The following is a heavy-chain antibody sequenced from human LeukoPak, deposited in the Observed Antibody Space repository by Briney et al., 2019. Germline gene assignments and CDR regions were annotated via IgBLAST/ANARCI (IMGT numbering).Heavy chain of an antibody. CDR2: SSYDGGTK. CDR3: AKEACGGSCYSDYFDY. Sequence: PGGSLRLSCAASGFTFSNYGMHWARQAPGKGLEWVAVSSYDGGTKYYADSVKGRFTISRDNSKDTLYLQMISLRAEDTAVYYCAKEACGGSCYSDYFDYWGQGTLVTVSS. J-gene: IGHJ4*02. D-gene: IGHD2-15*01. CDR1: GFTFSNYG. V-gene: IGHV3-30*18.